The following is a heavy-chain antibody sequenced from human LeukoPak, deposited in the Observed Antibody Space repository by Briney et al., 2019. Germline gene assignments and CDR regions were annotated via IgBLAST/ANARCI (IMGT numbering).Heavy chain of an antibody. CDR1: GFTFSSYW. D-gene: IGHD4-23*01. Sequence: GGSLRLSCAASGFTFSSYWMIWVRQAPGKGLEWVANIKQDGSEKYYVDSVKGRFTISRDNAKNSLYLQMNSLRAEDTAVYYCAREARDYGGNPYYFDYWGQGTLVTVSS. J-gene: IGHJ4*02. V-gene: IGHV3-7*03. CDR2: IKQDGSEK. CDR3: AREARDYGGNPYYFDY.